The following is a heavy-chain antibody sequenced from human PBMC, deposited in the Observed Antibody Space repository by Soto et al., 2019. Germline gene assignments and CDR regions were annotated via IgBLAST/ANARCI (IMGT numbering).Heavy chain of an antibody. Sequence: ASVKVSCKASGYTFTSYDINWVRQATGQGLEWMGWMNPNSGNTGYAQKFQGRVTMTRNTSISTAYMELSSLRSEDTAVYYCAREHLEEVGAKGGMDVWGQGTTVTVSS. CDR3: AREHLEEVGAKGGMDV. D-gene: IGHD1-26*01. CDR2: MNPNSGNT. V-gene: IGHV1-8*01. J-gene: IGHJ6*02. CDR1: GYTFTSYD.